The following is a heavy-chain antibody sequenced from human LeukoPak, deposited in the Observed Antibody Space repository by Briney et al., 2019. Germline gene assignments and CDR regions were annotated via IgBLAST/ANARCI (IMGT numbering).Heavy chain of an antibody. V-gene: IGHV4-31*03. D-gene: IGHD2/OR15-2a*01. CDR2: IYNGGNT. Sequence: SQTLSLTCSVSGGSVSSGGHDWNWLRQHPGKGLEWIGYIYNGGNTYYNPSLTRRVTISVDASKNQFSLKLRSVVAADTAVYYCARSVYYYRRDETYGLDVWGQGTTVTVSS. J-gene: IGHJ6*02. CDR1: GGSVSSGGHD. CDR3: ARSVYYYRRDETYGLDV.